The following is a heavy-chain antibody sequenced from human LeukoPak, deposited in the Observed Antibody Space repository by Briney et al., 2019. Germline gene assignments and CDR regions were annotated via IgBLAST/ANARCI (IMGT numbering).Heavy chain of an antibody. CDR1: VGSISSYF. CDR3: ARDRGSGIDY. V-gene: IGHV4-4*07. D-gene: IGHD3-10*01. J-gene: IGHJ4*02. CDR2: IYTSGTT. Sequence: ASETLSLTCTVSVGSISSYFWSWIRQPAGKGLEWVGRIYTSGTTSYNASLKSRVTMSVDTSKNQFSLKLSSVTAADTAVYYCARDRGSGIDYWGQGTLVTVSS.